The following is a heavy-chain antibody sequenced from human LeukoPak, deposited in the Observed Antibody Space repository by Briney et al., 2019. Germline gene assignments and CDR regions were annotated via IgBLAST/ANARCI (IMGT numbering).Heavy chain of an antibody. CDR1: GGSISSSSYY. Sequence: PSETLSLTCTVSGGSISSSSYYWGWIRQPPGKGLEWIVNSYYGGSTYYNPSLKSRVTIAVNASKTPFSLKLSSVTAADTAVYYCARDTTGTDQHLPFYYYYMDVWGKGTTVTVSS. CDR2: SYYGGST. V-gene: IGHV4-39*07. J-gene: IGHJ6*03. CDR3: ARDTTGTDQHLPFYYYYMDV. D-gene: IGHD1-14*01.